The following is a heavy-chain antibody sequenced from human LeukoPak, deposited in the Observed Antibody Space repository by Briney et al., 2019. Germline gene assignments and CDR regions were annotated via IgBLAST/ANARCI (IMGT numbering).Heavy chain of an antibody. CDR3: ARDGSSWFYYYYYGMDV. D-gene: IGHD6-13*01. V-gene: IGHV4-34*01. CDR2: INHSGST. Sequence: SETLSLTCAVYGGSFSGYYWSWIRQPPGKGLEWIGEINHSGSTNYNPSLKSRVTMSVDTSKNQFSLKLSSVTAADTAVYYCARDGSSWFYYYYYGMDVWGQGTTVTVSS. CDR1: GGSFSGYY. J-gene: IGHJ6*02.